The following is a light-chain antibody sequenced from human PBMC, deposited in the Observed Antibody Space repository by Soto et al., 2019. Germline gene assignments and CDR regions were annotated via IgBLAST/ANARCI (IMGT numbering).Light chain of an antibody. Sequence: IVLTQSPATLSVSPGERAAVSCRASQSVSSNLAWHQQSPGQAPRLLIYGASTRATGVPARFSGSGSGTDLTLTIIRLDREDFAVSYCHQYGSSGTFVQWTKLDVK. V-gene: IGKV3-20*01. CDR1: QSVSSN. J-gene: IGKJ1*01. CDR3: HQYGSSGT. CDR2: GAS.